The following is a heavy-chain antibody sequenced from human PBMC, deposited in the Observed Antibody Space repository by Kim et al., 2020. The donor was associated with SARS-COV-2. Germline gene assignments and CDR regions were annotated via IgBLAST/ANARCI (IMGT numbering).Heavy chain of an antibody. CDR3: AKDWEVRGITPDY. V-gene: IGHV1-3*01. Sequence: ASVKVSCKASGYTFTSYAMHWLRQAPGQRLAWMGWINAGNGYTKYSQKFQGRLTITRDTSASTAYMVLSSLTSEDTTVYYCAKDWEVRGITPDYWGQGTPVTVSS. J-gene: IGHJ4*02. D-gene: IGHD3-10*01. CDR1: GYTFTSYA. CDR2: INAGNGYT.